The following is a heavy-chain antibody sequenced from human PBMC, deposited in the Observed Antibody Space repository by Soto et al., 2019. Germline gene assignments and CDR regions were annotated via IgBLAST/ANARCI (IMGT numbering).Heavy chain of an antibody. CDR2: INAGNGNT. CDR3: ARAGIAAAAYCFDY. Sequence: VASVKVSCKASGYTFTSYAMHWVRQAPGQRLEWMGWINAGNGNTKYSQKFQGRVTITRDTSASTAYMELSSLRSEDTAVYYCARAGIAAAAYCFDYWGQGTLVTVSS. D-gene: IGHD6-13*01. V-gene: IGHV1-3*01. CDR1: GYTFTSYA. J-gene: IGHJ4*02.